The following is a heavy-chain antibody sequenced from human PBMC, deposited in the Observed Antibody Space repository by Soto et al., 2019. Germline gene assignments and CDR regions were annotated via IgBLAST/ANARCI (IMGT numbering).Heavy chain of an antibody. V-gene: IGHV4-4*02. Sequence: QVQLQESGPGLVKPSGTLSLTCAVSGGSISSDNWWSWVRQAPGKGLEWIGEVHHSLGSNYNPSLKSRVIISVDKSNTRFSLSLTSVTAADTAVYFCASHFFYSHLLWGRGTLVTVSS. CDR3: ASHFFYSHLL. D-gene: IGHD4-4*01. J-gene: IGHJ4*02. CDR1: GGSISSDNW. CDR2: VHHSLGS.